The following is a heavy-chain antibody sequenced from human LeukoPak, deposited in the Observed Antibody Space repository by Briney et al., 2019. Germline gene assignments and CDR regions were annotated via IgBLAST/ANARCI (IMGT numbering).Heavy chain of an antibody. Sequence: GESLRLSCTASGFTFSNFWMGWVRQAPGKGLEWVANIKQDGSEKYYVDSVKGRFTISRDNAKNSLYLQMNSLRAEDTAVYYCARESPREIASYWGQGTLVTVSS. D-gene: IGHD5-24*01. CDR2: IKQDGSEK. V-gene: IGHV3-7*03. CDR1: GFTFSNFW. CDR3: ARESPREIASY. J-gene: IGHJ4*02.